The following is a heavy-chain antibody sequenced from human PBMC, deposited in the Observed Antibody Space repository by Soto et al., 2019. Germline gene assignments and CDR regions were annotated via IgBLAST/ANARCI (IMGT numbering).Heavy chain of an antibody. CDR3: ARGGGYTASGGNSGVWFDP. D-gene: IGHD5-18*01. Sequence: QVKLQESGPGLVKPSQTLSLTCTVSGDSMSSGGYFWVWIRQHPGKGLEWIGHISSSWAPNPNPSLKSRVSMSVDTSNNQFSLKLTSVTVADTAVYYCARGGGYTASGGNSGVWFDPWGQGTLVTVSS. CDR1: GDSMSSGGYF. V-gene: IGHV4-31*03. J-gene: IGHJ5*02. CDR2: ISSSWAP.